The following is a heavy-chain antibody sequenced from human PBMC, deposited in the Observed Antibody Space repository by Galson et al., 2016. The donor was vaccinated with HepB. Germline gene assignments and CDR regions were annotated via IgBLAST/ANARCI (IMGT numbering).Heavy chain of an antibody. V-gene: IGHV4-61*01. D-gene: IGHD4-23*01. CDR3: ARRVSDRWYESFEGYFDL. CDR1: GDSVKSGLYS. J-gene: IGHJ2*01. Sequence: SETLSLTCNVSGDSVKSGLYSWSWIRQPPGKALEWIGYVYYSGNSYYNPSLKSRVAISVDTSKNQFSLRLTSVTAADTAVYFCARRVSDRWYESFEGYFDLWGRGNLVTVSS. CDR2: VYYSGNS.